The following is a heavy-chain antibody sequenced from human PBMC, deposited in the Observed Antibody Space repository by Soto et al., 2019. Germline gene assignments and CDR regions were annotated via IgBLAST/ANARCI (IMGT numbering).Heavy chain of an antibody. CDR1: GFTFSNYA. D-gene: IGHD2-15*01. V-gene: IGHV3-23*01. CDR2: ISGRGGNT. Sequence: GSLRLSCAASGFTFSNYAMSWARQAPGKGLEWVSTISGRGGNTYYADSVKGRFTISRDNSRNTLYLQMDSLRVEDSAVYSCAKAGCSGGTCYLYYFDYWGQGALVTVSS. J-gene: IGHJ4*02. CDR3: AKAGCSGGTCYLYYFDY.